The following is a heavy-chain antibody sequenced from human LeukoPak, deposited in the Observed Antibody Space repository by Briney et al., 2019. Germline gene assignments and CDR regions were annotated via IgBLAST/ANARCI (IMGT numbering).Heavy chain of an antibody. CDR1: GFTFSSYS. D-gene: IGHD6-6*01. Sequence: PGGSLRLSCAASGFTFSSYSMNWVRQAPGKGLEWVSSISSSSSYIYYADSVKGRFTISRDNAKNSLYLQMNSLRAEDTAVYYCARDRFSWVAARPGAFDIWGQGTMVTVSS. V-gene: IGHV3-21*01. CDR2: ISSSSSYI. J-gene: IGHJ3*02. CDR3: ARDRFSWVAARPGAFDI.